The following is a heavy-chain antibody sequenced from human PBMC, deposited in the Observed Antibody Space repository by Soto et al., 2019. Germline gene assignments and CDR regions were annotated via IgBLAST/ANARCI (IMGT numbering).Heavy chain of an antibody. V-gene: IGHV1-24*01. CDR2: FDPEDGET. J-gene: IGHJ5*02. CDR3: ARVARDQNWFDP. Sequence: GTSVKVSCKVSGDTVTELSLHWVRQVRGEGLEWMGYFDPEDGETIYAQKFQGRVTMTEDESTSTAYMELSSLRSEDTAVYYCARVARDQNWFDPWGQGTLVTVSS. D-gene: IGHD2-2*01. CDR1: GDTVTELS.